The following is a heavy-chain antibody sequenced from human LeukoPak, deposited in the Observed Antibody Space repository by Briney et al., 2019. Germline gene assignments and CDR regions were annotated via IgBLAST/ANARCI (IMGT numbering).Heavy chain of an antibody. V-gene: IGHV3-15*01. Sequence: PGGSLRLSCAASGFTFSSYWMSWVRQAPGKGLEWVGRIRSKTDGGTTDYAAPVKGRFTISRDDSKNTLYPQMNSLKTEDTAVYYCTTDYYDSSAYPLNFDYWGQGTLVTVSS. CDR3: TTDYYDSSAYPLNFDY. J-gene: IGHJ4*02. D-gene: IGHD3-22*01. CDR2: IRSKTDGGTT. CDR1: GFTFSSYW.